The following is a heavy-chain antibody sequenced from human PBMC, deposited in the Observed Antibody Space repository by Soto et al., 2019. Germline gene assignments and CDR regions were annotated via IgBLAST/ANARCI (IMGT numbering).Heavy chain of an antibody. V-gene: IGHV6-1*01. CDR1: GDSVSSNSAA. CDR2: TYYRSKWYI. D-gene: IGHD1-1*01. CDR3: ARGSWDDVTGHYYMDV. Sequence: QVQLQQSGPGLVKPSQTLSLTCDISGDSVSSNSAAWNWIRQTPSRGLEWLGRTYYRSKWYINYAVSVKSRITVNPDTSKNQFSRQLNSVTPEDTAVYYCARGSWDDVTGHYYMDVWGKGTTVTVSS. J-gene: IGHJ6*03.